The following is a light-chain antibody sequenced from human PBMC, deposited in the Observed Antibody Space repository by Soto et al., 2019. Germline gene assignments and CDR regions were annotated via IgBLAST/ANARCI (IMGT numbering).Light chain of an antibody. V-gene: IGLV1-40*01. J-gene: IGLJ2*01. CDR2: ANN. Sequence: QSVLTQPPSVSGAPGQRVTISCTGNSSNIGSPFDVHWYQHLPGTAPRLLIYANNNRPSGVPDRFSGSKSGTSASLAITGLQGDDEADYYCQPFDSRLSAPVFGGGTQLTVL. CDR1: SSNIGSPFD. CDR3: QPFDSRLSAPV.